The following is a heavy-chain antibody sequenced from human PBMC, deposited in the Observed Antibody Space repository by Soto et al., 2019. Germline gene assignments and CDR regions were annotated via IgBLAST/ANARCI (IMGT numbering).Heavy chain of an antibody. D-gene: IGHD6-19*01. V-gene: IGHV1-18*01. Sequence: QVQLVQSGAEVKKPGASVTVSCKTSGYTFSNYGINWVRQAPGQGLEWMGWISGYNGNTNYAQTVQGRVTMTTDTSAGTVYMEPRSLKSDDTAIYYCSRFIMVGGWFDPNYYHGMDVWGQGTKVTVSS. J-gene: IGHJ6*02. CDR1: GYTFSNYG. CDR3: SRFIMVGGWFDPNYYHGMDV. CDR2: ISGYNGNT.